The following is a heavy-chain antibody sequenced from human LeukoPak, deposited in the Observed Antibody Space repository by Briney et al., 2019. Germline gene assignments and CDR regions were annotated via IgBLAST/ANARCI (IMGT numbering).Heavy chain of an antibody. CDR2: VSGHGDTT. Sequence: GGSLRLSCAASGFSFTDYAMSWARQPPGKGLGWVSAVSGHGDTTDYVDSVKGRFTISRDNSRNTVHLQIDSLRIEDTGVYYCARGSTAAAPGWVYWGHGTLVTVSS. CDR3: ARGSTAAAPGWVY. J-gene: IGHJ4*01. D-gene: IGHD6-19*01. V-gene: IGHV3-23*01. CDR1: GFSFTDYA.